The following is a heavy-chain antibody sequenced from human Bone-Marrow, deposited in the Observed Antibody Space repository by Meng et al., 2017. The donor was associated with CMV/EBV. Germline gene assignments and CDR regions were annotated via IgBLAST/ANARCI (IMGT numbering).Heavy chain of an antibody. V-gene: IGHV3-7*01. CDR1: RFTFSSYW. CDR3: ARSHPRSWHY. Sequence: GESLKISCAASRFTFSSYWMSWVRQAPGKGLEWVANIKQDGSEKYYVDSVKGRFTISRDNAKNSLYLQMSSLRAEDTAVYYCARSHPRSWHYWGQGTLVTVSS. J-gene: IGHJ4*02. CDR2: IKQDGSEK. D-gene: IGHD6-13*01.